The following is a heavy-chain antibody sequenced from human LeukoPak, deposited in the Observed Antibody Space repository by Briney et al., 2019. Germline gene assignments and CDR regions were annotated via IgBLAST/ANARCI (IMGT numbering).Heavy chain of an antibody. D-gene: IGHD3-16*02. Sequence: PSETLSLTCAVYGGSLSGYYWNWIRQAPEKGLEWIGEINHSGSTNYNPSLKSRVTMSVDTSRNQFSLRLSSVTAADTAVYYCARSYDYLWGSHRYTPTFDSWGQGTLVTVSS. CDR1: GGSLSGYY. J-gene: IGHJ4*02. CDR3: ARSYDYLWGSHRYTPTFDS. V-gene: IGHV4-34*01. CDR2: INHSGST.